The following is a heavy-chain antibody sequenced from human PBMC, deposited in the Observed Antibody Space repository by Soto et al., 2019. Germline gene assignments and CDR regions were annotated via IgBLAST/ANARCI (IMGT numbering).Heavy chain of an antibody. CDR2: IYPSDSDT. CDR1: GYNFAGYW. CDR3: ARGGVSTRTFDY. D-gene: IGHD3-3*01. J-gene: IGHJ4*02. V-gene: IGHV5-51*01. Sequence: GESLKISYKGAGYNFAGYWIACVRQMPGKGLELMGIIYPSDSDTRYRPSFQGQVTISADKSISSAYLQWSSLRASDTAMYYCARGGVSTRTFDYWGQGTPVTVSS.